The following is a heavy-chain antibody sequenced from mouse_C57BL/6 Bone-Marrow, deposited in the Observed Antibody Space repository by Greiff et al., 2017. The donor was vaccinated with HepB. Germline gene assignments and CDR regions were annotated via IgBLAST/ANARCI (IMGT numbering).Heavy chain of an antibody. D-gene: IGHD3-2*02. V-gene: IGHV5-12*01. J-gene: IGHJ4*01. Sequence: EVKVVESGGGLVQPGGSLKLSCAASGFTFSDYYMYWVRQTPEKRLEWVAYISNGGGSTYYPDTVKGRFTISRDNAKNTLYLQMSRLKSEDTAMYYCAKTAQAYAMDYWGQGTSVTVSS. CDR2: ISNGGGST. CDR3: AKTAQAYAMDY. CDR1: GFTFSDYY.